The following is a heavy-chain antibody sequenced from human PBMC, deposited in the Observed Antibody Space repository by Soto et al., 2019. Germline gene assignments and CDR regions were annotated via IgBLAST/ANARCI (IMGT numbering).Heavy chain of an antibody. D-gene: IGHD3-10*01. Sequence: GASVKVSCKASGGTLSSYTISWVRQAPGQGLEWMGRIIPILGIANYAQKFQGRVTITADKSTSTAYMELSSLRSEDTAVYYCASHLWFGDRGRKGFDPWGQGTLVTVSS. CDR3: ASHLWFGDRGRKGFDP. CDR1: GGTLSSYT. CDR2: IIPILGIA. J-gene: IGHJ5*02. V-gene: IGHV1-69*02.